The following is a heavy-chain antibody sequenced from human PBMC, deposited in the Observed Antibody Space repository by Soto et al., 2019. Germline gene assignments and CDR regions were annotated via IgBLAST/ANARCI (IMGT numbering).Heavy chain of an antibody. CDR3: SIGSWSAETFDV. D-gene: IGHD2-2*01. J-gene: IGHJ3*01. CDR1: GGTFSTYT. Sequence: QVHLEQSGAEVKKPGSSVKVSCKAAGGTFSTYTLLWVRQAPGQGLEWMGRIIPMLTVTNSAQKFQGRVTLTADTSTSTAFMELTSLTSDDTAVYYCSIGSWSAETFDVWGQGTMVTVSS. V-gene: IGHV1-69*02. CDR2: IIPMLTVT.